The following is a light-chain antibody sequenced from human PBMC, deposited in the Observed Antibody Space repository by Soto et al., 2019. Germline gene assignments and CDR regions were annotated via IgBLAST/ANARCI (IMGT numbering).Light chain of an antibody. Sequence: QSALTQPPSASGSLGQSVTISCTGTSSDIGTYDYVSWYQQHPGRAPKLIIFEVSKRPLGVPDRFSGSKSGNTASLIVSGLXPDDEAEYHCTSYTGDDFTFVFGTGTKVTVL. CDR2: EVS. V-gene: IGLV2-8*01. J-gene: IGLJ1*01. CDR3: TSYTGDDFTFV. CDR1: SSDIGTYDY.